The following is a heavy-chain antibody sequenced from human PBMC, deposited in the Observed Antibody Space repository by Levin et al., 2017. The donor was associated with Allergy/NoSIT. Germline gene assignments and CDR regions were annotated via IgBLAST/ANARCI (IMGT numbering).Heavy chain of an antibody. J-gene: IGHJ4*02. Sequence: KTSETLSLTCTVSGASVNSHYWSWIRQAPGKGLEWIGYILYTGRTNYNSSLQGRVTISLDTSKNQFSLRLTSVTAADTAVYYCTRGGEYVPGYLNWGQGTLVTVSS. CDR2: ILYTGRT. D-gene: IGHD2/OR15-2a*01. CDR3: TRGGEYVPGYLN. CDR1: GASVNSHY. V-gene: IGHV4-59*02.